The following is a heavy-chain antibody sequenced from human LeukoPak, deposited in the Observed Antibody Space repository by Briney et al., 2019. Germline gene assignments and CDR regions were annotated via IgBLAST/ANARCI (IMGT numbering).Heavy chain of an antibody. CDR3: ARDRREYYYDSSGLGGYY. Sequence: GASVKVSCKASGYTFTSYYMHWVRQAPGQGLEWMGWISAYNGNTNYAQKLQGRVTMTTDTSTSTAYMELRSLRSDDTAVYYCARDRREYYYDSSGLGGYYWGQGTLVTVSS. J-gene: IGHJ4*02. CDR2: ISAYNGNT. D-gene: IGHD3-22*01. V-gene: IGHV1-18*04. CDR1: GYTFTSYY.